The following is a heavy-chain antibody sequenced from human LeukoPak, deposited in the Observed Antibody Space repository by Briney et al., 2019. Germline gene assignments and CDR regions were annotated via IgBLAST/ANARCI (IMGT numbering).Heavy chain of an antibody. CDR3: ANYDYTHRGLVY. V-gene: IGHV3-30*04. CDR2: ISYDGSNK. D-gene: IGHD4-11*01. Sequence: GGSLRLSCAASGFTFSSYAMHWVRQAPGKGLEWVAVISYDGSNKYYADSVKGRFTISRDNSKNTLYLQMNSLRAEDTAVYYCANYDYTHRGLVYWGQGTLVTVSS. J-gene: IGHJ4*02. CDR1: GFTFSSYA.